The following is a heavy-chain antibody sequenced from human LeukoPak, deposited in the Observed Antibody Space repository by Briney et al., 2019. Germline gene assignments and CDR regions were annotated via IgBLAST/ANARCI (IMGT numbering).Heavy chain of an antibody. CDR1: GFSFSNYE. D-gene: IGHD4-23*01. V-gene: IGHV3-48*03. CDR2: ITASSTTI. Sequence: GGSLRLSCAASGFSFSNYEMNWVRQAPGKGLEWISYITASSTTIYYADSVKGRFTISRDNAKNSLYLQMNGLRGEDTAVYYCAKRGNPTVGHHYLDVWGKGTTVSVSS. CDR3: AKRGNPTVGHHYLDV. J-gene: IGHJ6*03.